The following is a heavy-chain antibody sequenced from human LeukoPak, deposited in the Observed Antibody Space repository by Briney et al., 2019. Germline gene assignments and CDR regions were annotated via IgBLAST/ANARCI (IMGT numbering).Heavy chain of an antibody. J-gene: IGHJ4*02. D-gene: IGHD3-10*01. CDR2: INPNSGGT. CDR3: ARDSGERGSGSYLIAY. Sequence: ASVEVSCKASGYTFTGYYMHWVRQAPGQGLEWMGWINPNSGGTNYAQKFQGRATMTRDTSISTAYMELRRLRSDDTAVYYCARDSGERGSGSYLIAYWGQGTLVTVSS. CDR1: GYTFTGYY. V-gene: IGHV1-2*02.